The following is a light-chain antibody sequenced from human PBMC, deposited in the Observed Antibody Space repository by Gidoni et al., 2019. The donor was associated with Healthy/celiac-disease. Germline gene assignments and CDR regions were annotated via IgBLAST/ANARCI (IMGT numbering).Light chain of an antibody. V-gene: IGKV1-5*03. Sequence: DIQMTMSPSTLSASVGDRDTITCRAGQSISSWLAWYHQKPGKAPKLLIYKASSLESGGPSRFSGSGSETEFTLTSSSLQPDDFATYYCQQYNSYPTFGQGTKVEIK. CDR2: KAS. J-gene: IGKJ1*01. CDR1: QSISSW. CDR3: QQYNSYPT.